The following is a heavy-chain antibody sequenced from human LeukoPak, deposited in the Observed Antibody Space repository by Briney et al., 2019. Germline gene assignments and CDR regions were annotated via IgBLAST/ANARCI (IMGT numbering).Heavy chain of an antibody. CDR1: GGSISSGGYS. CDR2: THQSGST. CDR3: ARRDYGMDV. Sequence: SETLSLTCAVSGGSISSGGYSWSWIRQPPGKGLEWIGYTHQSGSTYYNPSLKSRVTISVHRSKNHFSLNLTSVTAADTAIYYCARRDYGMDVWGKGTTVTVSS. V-gene: IGHV4-30-2*01. J-gene: IGHJ6*04.